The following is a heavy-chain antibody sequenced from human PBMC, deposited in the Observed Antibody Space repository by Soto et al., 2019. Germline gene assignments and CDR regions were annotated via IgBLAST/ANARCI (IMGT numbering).Heavy chain of an antibody. D-gene: IGHD1-1*01. CDR3: ARITTFLTFDI. CDR2: LAYSGSP. J-gene: IGHJ3*02. V-gene: IGHV4-59*01. CDR1: GGSLSNYY. Sequence: SDTLSLTCTVSGGSLSNYYWSWIRQPPGKGLEWIGYLAYSGSPNYSPSLKSRVTISLDRSKNQFSVKLSSVTAADTAVYYCARITTFLTFDIWGQGTMVNVSS.